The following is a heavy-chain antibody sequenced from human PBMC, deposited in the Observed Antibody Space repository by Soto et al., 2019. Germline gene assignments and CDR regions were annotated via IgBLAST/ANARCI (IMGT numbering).Heavy chain of an antibody. V-gene: IGHV4-30-4*01. Sequence: SETLSLTCTVSGGSISSGGYYWTWIRQPPGKGLEWIGNIDNSGSTYYNPSLKSRVTISRDTSKNQFSLKLTSVTAADTAVYYCARGEGSSGYYFNWGQGTLVTVSS. CDR3: ARGEGSSGYYFN. CDR2: IDNSGST. D-gene: IGHD3-22*01. CDR1: GGSISSGGYY. J-gene: IGHJ4*02.